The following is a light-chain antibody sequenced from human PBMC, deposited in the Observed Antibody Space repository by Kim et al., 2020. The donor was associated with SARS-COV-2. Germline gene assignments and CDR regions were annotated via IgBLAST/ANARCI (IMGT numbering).Light chain of an antibody. CDR1: QRFSIY. CDR3: QQYNNWPYT. Sequence: SAAAGGRATLSCRASQRFSIYLAWYQHKPGQAPSLLSYGASTRAAGIPARFGGSGSGTEFTLTISSLQSEDFVLYFCQQYNNWPYTFGQGTKLEI. V-gene: IGKV3-15*01. J-gene: IGKJ2*01. CDR2: GAS.